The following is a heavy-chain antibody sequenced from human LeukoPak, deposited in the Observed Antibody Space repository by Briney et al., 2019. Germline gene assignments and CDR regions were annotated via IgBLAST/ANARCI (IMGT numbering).Heavy chain of an antibody. CDR1: GFTFSSYS. CDR2: ISSSSSYI. D-gene: IGHD1-1*01. CDR3: ARASHDAYYYYYGMDV. J-gene: IGHJ6*02. Sequence: GGSLRLSCAASGFTFSSYSMNWVRQAPGKGLEWVSSISSSSSYIYYADSVKGRFTISRDNAKNSLYLQMNSLRAEDTAVYYCARASHDAYYYYYGMDVWGQGTTVTVSS. V-gene: IGHV3-21*01.